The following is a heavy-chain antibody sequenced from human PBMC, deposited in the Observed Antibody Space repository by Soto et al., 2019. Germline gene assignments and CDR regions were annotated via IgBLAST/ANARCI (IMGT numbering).Heavy chain of an antibody. V-gene: IGHV1-46*01. CDR3: ATSVNSAMAFDY. CDR1: GYTFTHYY. J-gene: IGHJ4*02. CDR2: INPNGGST. D-gene: IGHD5-18*01. Sequence: QVQLVQSGAEVKKPGASVKVSCKASGYTFTHYYIHWVRQAPGQGLEWMGIINPNGGSTTYAQKFRAGFTMTRETYTSTVYMELSSLRSEDSAVYYCATSVNSAMAFDYWGQGTLVTVSS.